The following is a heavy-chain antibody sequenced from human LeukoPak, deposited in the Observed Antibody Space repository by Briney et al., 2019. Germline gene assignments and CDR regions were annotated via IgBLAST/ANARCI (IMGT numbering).Heavy chain of an antibody. CDR1: GFTFSSYA. CDR2: ISGRGGST. Sequence: GGSLRLSCAASGFTFSSYAMSWVRLAPGKGLEWVSAISGRGGSTYYADSVKGRFTISRDNSKNTLYLQMNSLRAEDTAVYYCAKDSLLFYDSSGYYPDFDYWGQGTLVTVSS. J-gene: IGHJ4*02. D-gene: IGHD3-22*01. V-gene: IGHV3-23*01. CDR3: AKDSLLFYDSSGYYPDFDY.